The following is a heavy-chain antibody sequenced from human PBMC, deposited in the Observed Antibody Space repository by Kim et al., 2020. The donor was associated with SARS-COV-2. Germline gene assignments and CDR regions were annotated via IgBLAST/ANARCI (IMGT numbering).Heavy chain of an antibody. CDR1: GFTFSSYA. J-gene: IGHJ3*02. D-gene: IGHD3-9*01. V-gene: IGHV3-23*01. Sequence: GGSLRLSCAASGFTFSSYAMSWVRQAPGKGLEWVSAISGSGGSTYYADSVKGRFTISRDNSKNTLYLQMNSLRAEDTAVYYCAKDHVLRYFDWLNAFDIWGQGTMVTVSS. CDR2: ISGSGGST. CDR3: AKDHVLRYFDWLNAFDI.